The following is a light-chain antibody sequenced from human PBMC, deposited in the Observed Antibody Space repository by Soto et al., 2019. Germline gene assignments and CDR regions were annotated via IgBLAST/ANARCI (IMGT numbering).Light chain of an antibody. V-gene: IGKV1-39*01. CDR1: QSISSY. J-gene: IGKJ1*01. CDR2: AAS. Sequence: DVQMTQSPSSLSAYVGDRFTNTCRASQSISSYLNWYQQKPGKAPKXXIYAASSLQSGVPSRFSGSVSGTDFTLTISSLQTEDFATYYCQQSYSTPRTFGQGTKVDIK. CDR3: QQSYSTPRT.